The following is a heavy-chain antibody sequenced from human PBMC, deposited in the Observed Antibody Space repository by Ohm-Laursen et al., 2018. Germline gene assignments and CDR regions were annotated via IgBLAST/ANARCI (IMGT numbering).Heavy chain of an antibody. CDR3: ASGWLVHYFDF. CDR1: GGSISSSSYY. D-gene: IGHD6-19*01. CDR2: IYYRANT. Sequence: SDTLSLTCTVSGGSISSSSYYWGWIRQPPGKGLEWIGTIYYRANTYYNPSLRSRVTISVTTSKNQFSLRLSSVTAADTALYYCASGWLVHYFDFWGQGTLVTVSS. V-gene: IGHV4-39*01. J-gene: IGHJ4*02.